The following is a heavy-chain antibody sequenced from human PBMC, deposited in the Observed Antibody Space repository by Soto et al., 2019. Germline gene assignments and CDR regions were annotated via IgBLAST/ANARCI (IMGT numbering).Heavy chain of an antibody. J-gene: IGHJ6*02. V-gene: IGHV3-53*01. CDR3: VRPIPSGRNYGLDV. Sequence: EVQLVESGGGLIQPGGSLRLSCAASGLTVSNAYMAWVRQAPGMGLEWVSVIYDNGTTYYSDSVKGRFTISRDTSTNTLSLQMDSLRAEDTAVYYCVRPIPSGRNYGLDVWGQGTTVTVSS. CDR2: IYDNGTT. CDR1: GLTVSNAY. D-gene: IGHD3-10*01.